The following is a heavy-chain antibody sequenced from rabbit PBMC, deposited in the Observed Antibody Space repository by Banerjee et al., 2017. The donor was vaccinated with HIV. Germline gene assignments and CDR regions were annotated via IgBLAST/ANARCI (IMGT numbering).Heavy chain of an antibody. J-gene: IGHJ4*01. V-gene: IGHV1S45*01. CDR3: ARDLAGVIGWNFDL. Sequence: QEQLVESGGGRVQPEGPLTLPGTPPGSSFSSTYYRGWARQAPGKGLEWIGCINTSSGSTVYATWAKGRFTISRTSSTTVALQMTSLTAADTATYFCARDLAGVIGWNFDLWGPGTLVTVS. CDR1: GSSFSSTYY. D-gene: IGHD4-1*01. CDR2: INTSSGST.